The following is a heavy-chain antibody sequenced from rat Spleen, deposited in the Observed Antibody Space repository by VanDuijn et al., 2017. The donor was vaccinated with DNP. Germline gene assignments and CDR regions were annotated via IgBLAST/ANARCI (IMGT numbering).Heavy chain of an antibody. J-gene: IGHJ4*01. CDR1: GFTFSDYY. CDR3: AKAGGYSPWYAMDA. Sequence: EVQLVESGGGLVQPGRSMKLSSAASGFTFSDYYMAWVRQAPTKGLELVASISTVGDNAYYRDSVKGRFTISRDNAKNAQYLQMDSLRSEDTATYYCAKAGGYSPWYAMDAWGQGTSVTVSS. CDR2: ISTVGDNA. D-gene: IGHD1-11*01. V-gene: IGHV5-25*01.